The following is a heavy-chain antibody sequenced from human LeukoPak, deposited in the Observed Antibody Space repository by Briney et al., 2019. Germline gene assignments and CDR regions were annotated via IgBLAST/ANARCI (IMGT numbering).Heavy chain of an antibody. D-gene: IGHD3-3*01. CDR2: IKYDGSEK. Sequence: GGSLRLSCAASGFSFSTHWMSWVRLAPGKGPEWVANIKYDGSEKYYVDSVKGRFTISRDNAKNSLYLHMNSLRAEDTAVYYCASGFLDDFWSGHFWGQGALVTVSS. CDR1: GFSFSTHW. CDR3: ASGFLDDFWSGHF. V-gene: IGHV3-7*01. J-gene: IGHJ4*02.